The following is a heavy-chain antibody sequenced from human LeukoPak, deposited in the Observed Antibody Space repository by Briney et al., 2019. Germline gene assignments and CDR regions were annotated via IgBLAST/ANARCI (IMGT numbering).Heavy chain of an antibody. CDR3: ARGTNNLLGATYNS. V-gene: IGHV4-59*01. J-gene: IGHJ4*02. D-gene: IGHD1-26*01. CDR2: FFYTGST. CDR1: GGSMTSYY. Sequence: SETLSLTCTVSGGSMTSYYWSWIRQPPGKGLEWVGYFFYTGSTSYNPSLKSRVTISVDTSKNQFSLKLSTVTAADPAVYHCARGTNNLLGATYNSWGQGTLSPSPQ.